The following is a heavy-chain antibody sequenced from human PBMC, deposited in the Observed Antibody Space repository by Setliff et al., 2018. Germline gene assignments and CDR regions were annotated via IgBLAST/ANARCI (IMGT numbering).Heavy chain of an antibody. CDR3: ARSFSRREKFLLDY. V-gene: IGHV4-38-2*02. J-gene: IGHJ4*02. Sequence: PSETLSLTCTVSGYSISSGYIWGWIRQPPGKGLEWVGDIGHTGSANYNPSLKSRVTMSIDTSKNQFSLKLSSVTAADTAVYYCARSFSRREKFLLDYWGQGALVTVSS. CDR1: GYSISSGYI. CDR2: IGHTGSA.